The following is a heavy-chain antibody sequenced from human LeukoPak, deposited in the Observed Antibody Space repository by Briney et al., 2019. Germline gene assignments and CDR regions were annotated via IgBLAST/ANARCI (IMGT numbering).Heavy chain of an antibody. Sequence: PSETLSLTCAVYGVSFSGYYWSWLRQPPGKELEWIGEINHSGSTNYNPSLKSRVTISVDTSKNQFSLSLSSVTAAHTAVYYCARDYYDSRGYHRRNAFDIWGQGTMVTVSS. CDR2: INHSGST. V-gene: IGHV4-34*01. J-gene: IGHJ3*02. CDR1: GVSFSGYY. D-gene: IGHD3-22*01. CDR3: ARDYYDSRGYHRRNAFDI.